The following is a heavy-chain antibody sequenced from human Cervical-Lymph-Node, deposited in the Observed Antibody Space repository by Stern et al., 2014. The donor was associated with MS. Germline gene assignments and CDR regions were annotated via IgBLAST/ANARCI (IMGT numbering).Heavy chain of an antibody. D-gene: IGHD3-10*01. CDR1: GG. V-gene: IGHV1-69*06. J-gene: IGHJ5*02. Sequence: QVQLLQPGAEVKKPGSSVKVSCKSSGGISWVRQAPGQGLEWMGGVIPFVGTPNYAQKFQGRVTITADTSTNTTYLHLSRLTYGDTAVYYCARGSGDNWFGPWGQGTLVTVSS. CDR3: ARGSGDNWFGP. CDR2: VIPFVGTP.